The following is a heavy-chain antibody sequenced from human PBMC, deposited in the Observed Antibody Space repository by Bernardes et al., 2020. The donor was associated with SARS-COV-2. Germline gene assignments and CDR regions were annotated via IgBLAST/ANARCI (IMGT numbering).Heavy chain of an antibody. J-gene: IGHJ6*02. D-gene: IGHD1-7*01. CDR3: TTDVDLYGLELLQRLYAVYGMDV. V-gene: IGHV3-15*01. Sequence: GGSLRLSCAASGFTFSNAWMSWVRQAPGKGLEWVGRIKSKTDGGTTDYAAPVKGRFTISRDDSKNTLYLQMNSLKTEDTAVYYCTTDVDLYGLELLQRLYAVYGMDVWGQGTTVTVSS. CDR1: GFTFSNAW. CDR2: IKSKTDGGTT.